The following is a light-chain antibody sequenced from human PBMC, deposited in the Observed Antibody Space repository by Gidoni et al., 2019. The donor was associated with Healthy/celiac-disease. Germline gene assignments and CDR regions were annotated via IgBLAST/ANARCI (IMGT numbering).Light chain of an antibody. V-gene: IGKV1-39*01. Sequence: DIQMTQPPSSLSASVGDRVTITCRASQSISSYLNWYQQKPGKAPKLLIYAASRLQSGVPSRFSGSGSGTDFTLTISSLQPEDFATYYCQQSYSTPPTFGGGTKVEIK. CDR3: QQSYSTPPT. J-gene: IGKJ4*01. CDR2: AAS. CDR1: QSISSY.